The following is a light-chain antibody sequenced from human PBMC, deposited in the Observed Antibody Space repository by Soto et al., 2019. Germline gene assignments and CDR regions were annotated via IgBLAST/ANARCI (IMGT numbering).Light chain of an antibody. CDR3: HQYNDWPFT. CDR1: QSVSTN. CDR2: GAS. J-gene: IGKJ2*01. Sequence: EIVMTQSPVTLSVSPGERDTLSCRASQSVSTNLAWYQQKPGQAPRLLIYGASTRATGIPARFSGSGSGTEFTLTISSLQSEDFAVYYCHQYNDWPFTFGQGTKLEIK. V-gene: IGKV3-15*01.